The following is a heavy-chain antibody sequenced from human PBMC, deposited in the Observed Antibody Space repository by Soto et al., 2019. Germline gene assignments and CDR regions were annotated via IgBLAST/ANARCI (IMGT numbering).Heavy chain of an antibody. V-gene: IGHV4-39*01. D-gene: IGHD2-2*01. Sequence: SETLSLTCTVSGDSMTISDFRLVCVRQSPWKGLEWIGGIYYSGSAYYNPSLGSRATLSVDTSRNQFFLSVTSVTAADTAVYYCARPLYAHWAFGIWGQGKLVTVSS. CDR2: IYYSGSA. CDR3: ARPLYAHWAFGI. J-gene: IGHJ3*02. CDR1: GDSMTISDFR.